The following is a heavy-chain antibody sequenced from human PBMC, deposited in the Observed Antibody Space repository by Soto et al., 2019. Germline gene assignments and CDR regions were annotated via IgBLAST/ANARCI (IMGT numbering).Heavy chain of an antibody. CDR1: GGSISSSSYY. V-gene: IGHV4-39*01. CDR2: IYYSGST. D-gene: IGHD6-19*01. CDR3: ARRDVAVAGTNYFDY. Sequence: SETLSLTCTVSGGSISSSSYYWGWIRQPPGKGLEWIGSIYYSGSTYYNPSLKSRVTISVDTSKNQFSLKLSSVTAADTAVYYCARRDVAVAGTNYFDYWGQGTLVTVSS. J-gene: IGHJ4*02.